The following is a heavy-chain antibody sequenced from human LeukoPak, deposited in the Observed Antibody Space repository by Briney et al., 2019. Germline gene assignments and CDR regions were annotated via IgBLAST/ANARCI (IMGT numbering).Heavy chain of an antibody. V-gene: IGHV3-74*01. CDR2: INSEGTST. D-gene: IGHD5-24*01. Sequence: GGSLRLSCAASEFTFSRYWIHWVRQAPGQGLVWVSRINSEGTSTIYADSVKGRFTISRGNAKNTLYLQMNSLRAEDTAVYYCARARRDGYNVFDYWGQGALVTVSS. CDR1: EFTFSRYW. J-gene: IGHJ4*02. CDR3: ARARRDGYNVFDY.